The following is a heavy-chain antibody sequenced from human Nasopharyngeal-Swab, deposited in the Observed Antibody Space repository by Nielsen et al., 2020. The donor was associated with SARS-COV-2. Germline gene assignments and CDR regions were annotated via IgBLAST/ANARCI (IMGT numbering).Heavy chain of an antibody. V-gene: IGHV6-1*01. CDR1: GDSVSSNSAA. D-gene: IGHD1-14*01. Sequence: SQTLSLTCAISGDSVSSNSAAWSWIRQSPSRGLEWLGRTYYRSKWYFNYGTSVKGRITITPDTSNNQFSLQLSSVTPEDTAVYYCARIAQAAEPHWGQGTLVTVSS. CDR3: ARIAQAAEPH. J-gene: IGHJ4*02. CDR2: TYYRSKWYF.